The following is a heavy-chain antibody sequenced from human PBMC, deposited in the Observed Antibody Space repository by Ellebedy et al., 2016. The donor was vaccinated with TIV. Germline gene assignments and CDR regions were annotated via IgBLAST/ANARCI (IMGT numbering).Heavy chain of an antibody. V-gene: IGHV3-7*01. D-gene: IGHD6-25*01. CDR3: ARGGGGYFLD. J-gene: IGHJ4*02. CDR2: INQDGSQT. Sequence: PGGSLRLSCATSGFTFSIYWMSWVRQTPGKGLEWVANINQDGSQTYYVDSMEGRFTISRDNAKNSLFLQMNSLRDDDTAVYYCARGGGGYFLDWGQGTLVSVSS. CDR1: GFTFSIYW.